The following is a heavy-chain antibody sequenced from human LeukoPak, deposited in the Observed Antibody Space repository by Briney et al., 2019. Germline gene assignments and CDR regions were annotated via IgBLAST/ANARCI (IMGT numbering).Heavy chain of an antibody. V-gene: IGHV4-39*07. Sequence: PSETLSLTCTVSGGSISSSSYYWGWIRQPPGKGLEWIGSIYYSGSTYYNPSLKSRVTISVDTSKNQFSLKLSSVTAADTAVYYCARSRLAAIDIDFDYWGQGTLVTVSS. CDR1: GGSISSSSYY. J-gene: IGHJ4*02. CDR2: IYYSGST. D-gene: IGHD2-15*01. CDR3: ARSRLAAIDIDFDY.